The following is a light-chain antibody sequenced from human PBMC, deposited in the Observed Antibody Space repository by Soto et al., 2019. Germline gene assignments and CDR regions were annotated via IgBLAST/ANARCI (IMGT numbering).Light chain of an antibody. CDR3: QQYNNWLWT. CDR2: GAF. Sequence: EIVMTQSPATLSVSPGERATLSCRASQSVSNNLAWYQQKPGQAPRLLIYGAFTRATGIPARFSGSGSGTEFTLTISSLQSEDFAVYYCQQYNNWLWTFGQGTKVEIK. CDR1: QSVSNN. J-gene: IGKJ1*01. V-gene: IGKV3-15*01.